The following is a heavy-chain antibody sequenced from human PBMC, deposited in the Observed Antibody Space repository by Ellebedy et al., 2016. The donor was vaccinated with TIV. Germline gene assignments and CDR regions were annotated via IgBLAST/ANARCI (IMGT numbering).Heavy chain of an antibody. D-gene: IGHD4/OR15-4a*01. V-gene: IGHV1-2*02. CDR2: INPDSGGT. CDR3: ARVLRVTSGMDV. CDR1: GYVFTAYY. Sequence: ASVKVSCKTSGYVFTAYYIHWVRQAPGQGLEWMGWINPDSGGTNLPQKFQGRVTMTRDTSVNTAYMELTRLQSDDTAVYYCARVLRVTSGMDVWGQGTTVIVS. J-gene: IGHJ6*02.